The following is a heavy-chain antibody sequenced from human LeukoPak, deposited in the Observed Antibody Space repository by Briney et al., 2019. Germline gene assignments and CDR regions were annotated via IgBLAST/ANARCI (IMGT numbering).Heavy chain of an antibody. CDR1: GGSISSYY. CDR2: IYYSGST. V-gene: IGHV4-59*01. D-gene: IGHD3-22*01. J-gene: IGHJ1*01. Sequence: SETLSLTCTVSGGSISSYYWSWIRQPPGKGLEWIGYIYYSGSTNYNPSLKSRVTISVDTSKNQFSLKLSSVTAADTAVCYCARGYYDSSGYYQDFQHWGQGTLVTVSS. CDR3: ARGYYDSSGYYQDFQH.